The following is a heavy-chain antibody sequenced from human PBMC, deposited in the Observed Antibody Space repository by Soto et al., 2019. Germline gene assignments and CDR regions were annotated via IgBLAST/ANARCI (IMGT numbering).Heavy chain of an antibody. CDR1: GFSVSSNY. CDR2: VYSVGST. D-gene: IGHD5-18*01. J-gene: IGHJ4*02. CDR3: AGHRHTDY. V-gene: IGHV3-66*04. Sequence: EVQLVESGGGLVQPGGSVRLSCAASGFSVSSNYVSWVRQAPGKGLEWVSVVYSVGSTYYADTVKGRFTSSRDSSKNTLYLQMSSLRAEDPAVYYCAGHRHTDYWGQGALVTVSS.